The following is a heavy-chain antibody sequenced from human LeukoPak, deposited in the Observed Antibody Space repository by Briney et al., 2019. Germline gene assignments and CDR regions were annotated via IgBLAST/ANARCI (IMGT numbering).Heavy chain of an antibody. CDR2: INHSGST. CDR1: GGSFSGYY. Sequence: SETLSLTCAVYGGSFSGYYWSWIRQPPGKGLEWIGEINHSGSTNYNPSLKSRVTISVDTSKNQFSLKLSSVTAADTAVYYCARGLRPSLYDFWSGYHWAGYYFDYWGQGTLVTVSS. CDR3: ARGLRPSLYDFWSGYHWAGYYFDY. V-gene: IGHV4-34*01. J-gene: IGHJ4*02. D-gene: IGHD3-3*01.